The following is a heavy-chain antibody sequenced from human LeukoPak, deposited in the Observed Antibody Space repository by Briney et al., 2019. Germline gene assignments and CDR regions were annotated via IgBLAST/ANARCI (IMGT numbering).Heavy chain of an antibody. CDR2: INPNSGGT. CDR3: ARVRHYVWGSYRYFDY. D-gene: IGHD3-16*02. Sequence: ASVKVSCKASGYTFTGYYMHWVRQAPGQELEWMGWINPNSGGTNYAQKFQGRVTMTRDTSISTAYMELSRLRSDDTAVYYCARVRHYVWGSYRYFDYWGQGTLVTVSS. CDR1: GYTFTGYY. V-gene: IGHV1-2*02. J-gene: IGHJ4*02.